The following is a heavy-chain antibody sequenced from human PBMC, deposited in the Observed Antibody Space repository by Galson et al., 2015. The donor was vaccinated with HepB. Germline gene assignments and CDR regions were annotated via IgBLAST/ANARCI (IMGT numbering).Heavy chain of an antibody. J-gene: IGHJ3*02. CDR2: ISGRVVPT. CDR1: GFSFSNYA. CDR3: AKSKDSGWSYNAFDI. Sequence: SLRLSCAASGFSFSNYAMTWVRQPPGTGLQWVASISGRVVPTFDADSVTGQFTISRYNSKNTLYSEMNNLRADDTAVYFCAKSKDSGWSYNAFDIWGQGTMVTVSS. D-gene: IGHD6-19*01. V-gene: IGHV3-23*01.